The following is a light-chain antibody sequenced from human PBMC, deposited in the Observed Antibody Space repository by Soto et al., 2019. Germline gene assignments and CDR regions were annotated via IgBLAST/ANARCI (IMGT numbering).Light chain of an antibody. Sequence: TQSPAALSFSRVERSTLSFRASENVRTFVDWYQQKPGQAPRLLIYGASTRATGIPARFSGSGSGTEFTLTISSLQSEDFAVYFCQQYNIWPQTFGQGTKVDIK. J-gene: IGKJ1*01. CDR3: QQYNIWPQT. V-gene: IGKV3-15*01. CDR2: GAS. CDR1: ENVRTF.